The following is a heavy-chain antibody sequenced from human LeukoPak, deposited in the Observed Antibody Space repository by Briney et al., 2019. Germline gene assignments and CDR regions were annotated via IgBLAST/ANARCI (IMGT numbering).Heavy chain of an antibody. J-gene: IGHJ4*02. V-gene: IGHV3-30-3*01. D-gene: IGHD6-13*01. CDR3: ERGYSSSWYSDY. CDR2: ISYDGSDE. Sequence: GGSLRLSCAASGFTFSSNAMHWVRQAPGEGLDWVALISYDGSDEYYADSVKGRFTISRDNSKNTLYLQMNSLRAEDTAVYYCERGYSSSWYSDYWGQGTLVTVSS. CDR1: GFTFSSNA.